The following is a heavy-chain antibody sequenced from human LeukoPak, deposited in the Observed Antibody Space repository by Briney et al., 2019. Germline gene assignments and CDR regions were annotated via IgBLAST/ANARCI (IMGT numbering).Heavy chain of an antibody. D-gene: IGHD3-22*01. CDR1: GFTVSDNY. J-gene: IGHJ4*02. CDR3: EKDPTSVYSIDY. V-gene: IGHV3-66*01. Sequence: GGSLRLSCAASGFTVSDNYMGWVRQAPGKGLEWVSDIYSGGGTSYADSVKGRFTISRDNSRNMLSPQIQTLRAEDTAVYYCEKDPTSVYSIDYWGQGTLVTVPS. CDR2: IYSGGGT.